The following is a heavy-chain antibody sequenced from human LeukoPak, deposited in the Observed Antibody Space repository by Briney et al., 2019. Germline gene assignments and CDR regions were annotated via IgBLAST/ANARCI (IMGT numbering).Heavy chain of an antibody. D-gene: IGHD2-15*01. Sequence: GGSLRLSCAASGFTFSSYSMNWVRQAPGKGLEWVSYISSSSSTIYYADSVKGRFTISRDNAKNSLYLQMNSLRAEDTAVYYCASEGYCSGGSCYPFDYWGQGTLVTVSS. CDR3: ASEGYCSGGSCYPFDY. CDR1: GFTFSSYS. V-gene: IGHV3-48*01. J-gene: IGHJ4*02. CDR2: ISSSSSTI.